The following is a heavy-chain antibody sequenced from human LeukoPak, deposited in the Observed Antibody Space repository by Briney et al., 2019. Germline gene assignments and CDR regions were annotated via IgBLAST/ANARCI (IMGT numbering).Heavy chain of an antibody. Sequence: SETLSLTCTVSGGSISSYYWSWIRQPAGKGLEWIGRIYTSGSTNYNPSLKSRVTMSVDTSKNHFSLKLSSVTAADTAVYYCASEGNTVTTNYYYYYMDVWGKGTTVTVSS. CDR1: GGSISSYY. CDR3: ASEGNTVTTNYYYYYMDV. J-gene: IGHJ6*03. V-gene: IGHV4-4*07. D-gene: IGHD4-17*01. CDR2: IYTSGST.